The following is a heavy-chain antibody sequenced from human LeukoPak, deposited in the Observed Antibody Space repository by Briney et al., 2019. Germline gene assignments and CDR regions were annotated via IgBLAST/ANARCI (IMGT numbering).Heavy chain of an antibody. V-gene: IGHV3-66*01. CDR1: GFSVSSHY. CDR3: VRDGRAYSGSSAYFDY. Sequence: PGGSLRLSCAASGFSVSSHYMSWVRQAPGKGLEWVSIIESGGTTYYADSVKGRFTISRDTSENTLYLQMNSLRVEDTAVYYCVRDGRAYSGSSAYFDYWGQGTLVTVSS. D-gene: IGHD6-6*01. J-gene: IGHJ4*02. CDR2: IESGGTT.